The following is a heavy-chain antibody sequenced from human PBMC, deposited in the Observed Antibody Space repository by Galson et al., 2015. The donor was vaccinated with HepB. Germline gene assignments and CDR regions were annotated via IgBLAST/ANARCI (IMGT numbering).Heavy chain of an antibody. CDR1: GFTLNSYS. Sequence: RLSCAASGFTLNSYSMHWVRQAPGKGLQYVSAISSNGGSTSYADSVKGRFTISGDNSKNTLYLQMSSLRAEDTAKYYCTAVAGGDQKLDYWGQGTLVTVSS. J-gene: IGHJ4*02. V-gene: IGHV3-64D*06. D-gene: IGHD6-13*01. CDR3: TAVAGGDQKLDY. CDR2: ISSNGGST.